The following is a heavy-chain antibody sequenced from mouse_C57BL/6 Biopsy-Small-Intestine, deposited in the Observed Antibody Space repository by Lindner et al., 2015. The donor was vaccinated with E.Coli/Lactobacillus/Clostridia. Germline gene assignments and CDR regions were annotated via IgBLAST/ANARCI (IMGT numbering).Heavy chain of an antibody. CDR2: INPSSGYT. Sequence: VQLQESGAELAKPGASVKLSCKASGYTFTSYWMHWVKQRPGQGLEWIGNINPSSGYTKYNQKFKDKATLTADKSSSIAYMQLSSLTYEDSAVYHCARGDWDYGSIYFDYWGQGTTLTVSS. D-gene: IGHD1-1*01. J-gene: IGHJ2*01. CDR3: ARGDWDYGSIYFDY. CDR1: GYTFTSYW. V-gene: IGHV1-7*01.